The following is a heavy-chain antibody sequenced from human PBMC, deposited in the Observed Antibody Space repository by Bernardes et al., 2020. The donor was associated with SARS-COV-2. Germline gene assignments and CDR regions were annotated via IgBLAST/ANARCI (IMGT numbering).Heavy chain of an antibody. V-gene: IGHV3-48*02. CDR2: ITSDSATK. CDR3: ARDQGSGSRSTKYFPH. Sequence: GGSLRLSCTTSGFTFSRFGMSWVRQAPGKGLEWIASITSDSATKYYPDSVKGRFTISRDNAANSVFLQMDNVREEDTAVYFCARDQGSGSRSTKYFPHWGQGTLVAVSS. CDR1: GFTFSRFG. J-gene: IGHJ1*01. D-gene: IGHD1-26*01.